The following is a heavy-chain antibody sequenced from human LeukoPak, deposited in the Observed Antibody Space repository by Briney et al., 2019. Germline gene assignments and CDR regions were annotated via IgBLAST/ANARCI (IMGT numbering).Heavy chain of an antibody. Sequence: PSETLSLTCTVSRGSISSGTSYWGWIRQPPGKGLEWIGSIFYGGSTWYNPSLKSRVTISGDTSKNQFSLKLTSVTAADTAVYYCARHNRPGYCDYENAFDNWGQGTIVTVSS. CDR1: RGSISSGTSY. CDR2: IFYGGST. CDR3: ARHNRPGYCDYENAFDN. J-gene: IGHJ3*02. D-gene: IGHD5-12*01. V-gene: IGHV4-39*01.